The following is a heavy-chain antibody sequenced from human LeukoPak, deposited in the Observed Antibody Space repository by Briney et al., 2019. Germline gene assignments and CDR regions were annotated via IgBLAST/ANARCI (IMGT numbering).Heavy chain of an antibody. D-gene: IGHD2-2*01. V-gene: IGHV3-11*05. J-gene: IGHJ4*02. CDR2: INIGGTNT. Sequence: PGGSLRLSCAASGFTFNDYYMSWIRQAPGKGLEWLAYINIGGTNTHYADSVKGRFPISRDNAKNSVYLQIDSLRAEDTAVYYCARDERRYCSDSSCYPGDYWGQGTLVTVSS. CDR3: ARDERRYCSDSSCYPGDY. CDR1: GFTFNDYY.